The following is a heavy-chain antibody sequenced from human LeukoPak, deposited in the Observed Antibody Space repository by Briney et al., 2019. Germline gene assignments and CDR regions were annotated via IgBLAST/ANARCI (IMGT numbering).Heavy chain of an antibody. CDR1: GFTFSNYW. V-gene: IGHV3-74*01. D-gene: IGHD6-13*01. Sequence: GGSLRLSCAASGFTFSNYWMHWVRQVPGKGLVWVSRINNDGSFTTYADSVKGRFTISRDNAKNTLYLQMNSLRAEDTAVYYCTREILAAGKTLNYWGQGNLITVSS. CDR2: INNDGSFT. CDR3: TREILAAGKTLNY. J-gene: IGHJ4*02.